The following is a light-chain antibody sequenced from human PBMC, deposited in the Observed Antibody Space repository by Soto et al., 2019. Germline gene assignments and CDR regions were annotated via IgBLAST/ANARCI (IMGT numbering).Light chain of an antibody. CDR2: QTS. Sequence: EVVLTQTPATLFAFPDDIISLSCSASQYINTRLAWYQHRHGQXPRXXIYQTSLRAAGIPARFSGSGSGTDLTITISDVQPEDGELYDSHQRNSWPRTFGQGTKVDIK. CDR1: QYINTR. J-gene: IGKJ1*01. V-gene: IGKV3-11*01. CDR3: HQRNSWPRT.